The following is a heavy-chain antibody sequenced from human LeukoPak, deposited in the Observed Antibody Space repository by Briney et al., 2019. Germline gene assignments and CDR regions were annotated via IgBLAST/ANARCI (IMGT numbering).Heavy chain of an antibody. CDR2: TYYRSKWYY. Sequence: SQTLSLTCAISGDSVSGSSAVWHWIRQSPSRGLEWLGRTYYRSKWYYDYAVSVKSRITINPDTSKNHFSLQLNSVTPEDTAVYYCAGGPPYSNWGQGTLVTVSS. D-gene: IGHD2-15*01. CDR1: GDSVSGSSAV. V-gene: IGHV6-1*01. CDR3: AGGPPYSN. J-gene: IGHJ4*02.